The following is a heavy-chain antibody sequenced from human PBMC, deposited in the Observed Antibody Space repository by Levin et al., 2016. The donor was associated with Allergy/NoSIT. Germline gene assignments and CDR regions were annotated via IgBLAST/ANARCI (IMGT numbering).Heavy chain of an antibody. CDR1: GFTFSSSW. Sequence: GESLKISCEVSGFTFSSSWMSWVRQAPGKGLEWVSSISSSGTHTYYADSVRGRFTIARDNAKDLVFLQLHSLRAEDTAVYYCARGPTPAMDVWGQGTTVSVSS. CDR3: ARGPTPAMDV. V-gene: IGHV3-21*06. J-gene: IGHJ6*02. CDR2: ISSSGTHT.